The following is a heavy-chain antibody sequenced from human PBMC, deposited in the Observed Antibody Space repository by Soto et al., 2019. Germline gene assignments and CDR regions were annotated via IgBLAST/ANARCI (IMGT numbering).Heavy chain of an antibody. CDR2: VHSTGST. J-gene: IGHJ2*01. CDR3: ASHWRYSGSYSSFWYFDL. D-gene: IGHD1-26*01. V-gene: IGHV4-39*01. Sequence: SETLSLTCTVSNGSISSTFYYWGWIRQPPGKGLEWIGTVHSTGSTYYNPSLKSRATVSVDTSKNQFSLRLTSVTAPDTAIYFCASHWRYSGSYSSFWYFDLWGRGTLVTVSS. CDR1: NGSISSTFYY.